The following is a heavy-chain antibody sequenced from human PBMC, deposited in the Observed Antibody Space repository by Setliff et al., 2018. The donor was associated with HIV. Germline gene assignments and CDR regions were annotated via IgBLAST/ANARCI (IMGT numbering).Heavy chain of an antibody. D-gene: IGHD3-10*01. V-gene: IGHV4-39*01. CDR3: ARHTTWFSGYFDN. CDR1: GDSVSSSLYY. Sequence: NLSLTCTVSGDSVSSSLYYWGWIRQPPGKGLEWVATVYNTGRTFYNPSLQSRFTISIDTSRHQFSLKVTSVTAADTAVYYCARHTTWFSGYFDNWGQGALVTVSS. CDR2: VYNTGRT. J-gene: IGHJ4*02.